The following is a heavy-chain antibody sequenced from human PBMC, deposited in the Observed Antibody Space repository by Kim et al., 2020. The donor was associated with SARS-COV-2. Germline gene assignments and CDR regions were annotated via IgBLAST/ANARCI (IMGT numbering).Heavy chain of an antibody. V-gene: IGHV4-59*01. J-gene: IGHJ4*02. CDR1: SDSFSAYY. CDR2: IFYSGGT. CDR3: ARSEGRASWHQFDY. Sequence: SETLSLTCIVSSDSFSAYYWSWIRQIPGKRLEWIGYIFYSGGTNYNPSLKSRATISWDTSRNQFSLDLTSVTQADTAGYYCARSEGRASWHQFDYWGQG.